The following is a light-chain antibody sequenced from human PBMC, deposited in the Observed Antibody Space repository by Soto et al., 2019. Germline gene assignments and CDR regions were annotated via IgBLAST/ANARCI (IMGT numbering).Light chain of an antibody. Sequence: EFVLTQSPGTLSLSPGERATLSCRASQTVRNNYLAWYQQKPGQAPKLLIHDASSRATGIPDRFSGGGSGTDFILHISRLEPEDFAVYYCQQFSSYPLTFGGGTKVEIK. CDR2: DAS. V-gene: IGKV3-20*01. J-gene: IGKJ4*01. CDR3: QQFSSYPLT. CDR1: QTVRNNY.